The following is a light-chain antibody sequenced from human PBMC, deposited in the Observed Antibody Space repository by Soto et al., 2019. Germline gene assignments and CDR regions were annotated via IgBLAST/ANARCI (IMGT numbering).Light chain of an antibody. J-gene: IGLJ1*01. CDR3: SSYTSSSTLLDV. CDR1: SSDVGGYNY. CDR2: DVS. V-gene: IGLV2-14*01. Sequence: QSVLTQPASVSGSTGKSITISCTGTSSDVGGYNYVSWYQQHPGKAPKLMIYDVSNRPSGGSNRFSGSTSGNTASLTISGLQEEDDDDYYCSSYTSSSTLLDVFGTGTKLTVL.